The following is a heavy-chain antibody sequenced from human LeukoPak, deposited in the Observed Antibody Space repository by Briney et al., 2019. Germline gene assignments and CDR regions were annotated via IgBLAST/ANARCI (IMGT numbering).Heavy chain of an antibody. Sequence: GGSLRLSCAASGFTFSNYWMSWVRQAPGKGLEWVSSISDTGGSTYYADSVKGRFTISRDNPKNTLYVQMNSLRAEDTAVYYCAKLSRGITMIRGYLDSWGQGTLVTVSS. CDR1: GFTFSNYW. CDR2: ISDTGGST. D-gene: IGHD3-10*01. V-gene: IGHV3-23*01. J-gene: IGHJ4*02. CDR3: AKLSRGITMIRGYLDS.